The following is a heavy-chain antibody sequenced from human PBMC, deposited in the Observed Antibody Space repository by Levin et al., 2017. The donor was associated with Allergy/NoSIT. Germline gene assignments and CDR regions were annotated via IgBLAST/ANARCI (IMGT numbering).Heavy chain of an antibody. V-gene: IGHV3-30*18. Sequence: GESLKISCAASGFTFSSYGMHWVRQAPGKGLEWVAVISYDGSNKHYADSVKGRFTISRDNSKNTLYLQMNSLRAEDTAVYYCAKELYDGSAYWYFDLWGRGTLVTVSS. CDR3: AKELYDGSAYWYFDL. CDR2: ISYDGSNK. J-gene: IGHJ2*01. D-gene: IGHD3-10*01. CDR1: GFTFSSYG.